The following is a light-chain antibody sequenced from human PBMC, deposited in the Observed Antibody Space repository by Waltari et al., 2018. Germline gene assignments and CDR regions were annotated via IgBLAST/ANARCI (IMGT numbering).Light chain of an antibody. J-gene: IGKJ1*01. CDR3: QHNVRLPVT. CDR2: DSS. Sequence: SCRTSESVRRALIWYQQKPGHAPRLLIYDSSTRATGVPDRFSGSGFGTDFSLTISRLEPEDFAVYYCQHNVRLPVTFGQGTRVEIK. CDR1: ESVRRA. V-gene: IGKV3-20*01.